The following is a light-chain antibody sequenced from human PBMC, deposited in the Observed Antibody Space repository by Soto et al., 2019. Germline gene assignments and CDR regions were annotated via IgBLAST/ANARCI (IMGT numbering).Light chain of an antibody. CDR3: LQDYNLLT. Sequence: DIQMTQSPSSLSASVGDRVTITCRASQSISSYLNWYQQKPGKAPKLLIYDASDLESGVPSRFSGSGSGTDFTLTISSLQPEDFATYYCLQDYNLLTFGGGTKVDIK. J-gene: IGKJ4*01. CDR2: DAS. CDR1: QSISSY. V-gene: IGKV1-39*01.